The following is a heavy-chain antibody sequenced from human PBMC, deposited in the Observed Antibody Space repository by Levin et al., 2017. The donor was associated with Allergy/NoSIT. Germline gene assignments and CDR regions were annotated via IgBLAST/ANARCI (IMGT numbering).Heavy chain of an antibody. V-gene: IGHV2-5*02. CDR3: AHVGRLGPRAADWLRHTFDF. CDR1: GFSLTTNTMG. CDR2: IYSDDDK. J-gene: IGHJ4*02. D-gene: IGHD3-9*01. Sequence: ASGPTLVKPTQTLTLTCTFGGFSLTTNTMGVAWVRQSPGKALEWLAVIYSDDDKRYSPSLRDRVTVTKDSSKNQVFLTVTNVDSVDTGTYFCAHVGRLGPRAADWLRHTFDFWGQGARVTVSS.